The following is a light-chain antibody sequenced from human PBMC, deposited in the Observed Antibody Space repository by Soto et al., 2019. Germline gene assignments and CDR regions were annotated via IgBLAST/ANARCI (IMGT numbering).Light chain of an antibody. J-gene: IGLJ1*01. Sequence: QSVLTQPPSASGTPGQRVTISCSGSSSNIGSNTVNWYQQLPGTAPKLLIYSNNQRPSGVPDRFSGSKSGTSASLAISGLXXXXXXXXXXAAWDDSLNGRVFGTGTKLTVL. CDR1: SSNIGSNT. CDR2: SNN. V-gene: IGLV1-44*01. CDR3: AAWDDSLNGRV.